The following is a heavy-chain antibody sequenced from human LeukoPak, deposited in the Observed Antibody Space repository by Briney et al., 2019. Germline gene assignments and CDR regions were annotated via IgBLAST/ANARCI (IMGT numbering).Heavy chain of an antibody. J-gene: IGHJ4*02. CDR3: TRYNNDHFDY. D-gene: IGHD1-14*01. CDR2: IAYDGSRA. CDR1: GVTLSDHH. Sequence: GGSLRLSCAASGVTLSDHHMDWVRQTPGKGLEWVAVIAYDGSRAFYADSVKGRFTISRDNSKNTMSVQMDDLRAEDTAVYYCTRYNNDHFDYWGQGTLVTVSS. V-gene: IGHV3-33*08.